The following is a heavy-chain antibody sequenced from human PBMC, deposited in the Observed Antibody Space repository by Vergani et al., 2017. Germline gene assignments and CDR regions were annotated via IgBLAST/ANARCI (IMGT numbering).Heavy chain of an antibody. CDR2: IDPSDSYT. Sequence: EVQLVQSGAEVKKPGESLRISCKGSGYSFTSYWISWVRPMPGKGLEWMGRIDPSDSYTNYSPSFQGHVTISADKSISTAYLQWSSLNASDTAMYYCARSGCSGGSCSAPVMDVWGQGTTVTVSS. J-gene: IGHJ6*02. V-gene: IGHV5-10-1*01. D-gene: IGHD2-15*01. CDR3: ARSGCSGGSCSAPVMDV. CDR1: GYSFTSYW.